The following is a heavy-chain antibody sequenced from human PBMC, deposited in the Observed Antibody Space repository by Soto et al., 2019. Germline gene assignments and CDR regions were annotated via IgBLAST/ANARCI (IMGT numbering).Heavy chain of an antibody. CDR3: VRGRRGDP. Sequence: PSETLSLTCAVSGGSFTAYYWSWVRQSPDMRLEWIGEIHHSGSTTYNPSLESRVTISVDTSKRQFSLKLTSATAADTAVYYCVRGRRGDPWGQGTLVTVSS. CDR2: IHHSGST. J-gene: IGHJ5*02. CDR1: GGSFTAYY. V-gene: IGHV4-34*01. D-gene: IGHD3-10*01.